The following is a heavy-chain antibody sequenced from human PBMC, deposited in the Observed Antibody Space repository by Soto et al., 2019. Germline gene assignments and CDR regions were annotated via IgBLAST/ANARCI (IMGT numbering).Heavy chain of an antibody. D-gene: IGHD4-17*01. V-gene: IGHV3-23*01. J-gene: IGHJ4*02. CDR3: EQLDYVDLFDY. Sequence: GGSLRLSCAASGFIFSDYVMARVRQTPGKGLEWVSKISGSGDDTEYAASVKGRFSISRDNSKNTLYLQMNSLRAEDTAVYSCEQLDYVDLFDYWGRVTLVTVSS. CDR1: GFIFSDYV. CDR2: ISGSGDDT.